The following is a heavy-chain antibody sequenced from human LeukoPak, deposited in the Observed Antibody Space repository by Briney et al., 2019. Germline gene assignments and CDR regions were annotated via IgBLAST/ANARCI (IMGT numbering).Heavy chain of an antibody. CDR2: MNPNSGNT. CDR1: GYTFTSYD. Sequence: ASVKVSCKASGYTFTSYDINWVRQATGQGLEWMGWMNPNSGNTGYAQKFQGRVTMTRNTSISTAYMELSSLRSEDTAVYYCARGARRVQWELLRRDDPNFDYWGQGTLVTVSS. V-gene: IGHV1-8*01. D-gene: IGHD1-26*01. CDR3: ARGARRVQWELLRRDDPNFDY. J-gene: IGHJ4*02.